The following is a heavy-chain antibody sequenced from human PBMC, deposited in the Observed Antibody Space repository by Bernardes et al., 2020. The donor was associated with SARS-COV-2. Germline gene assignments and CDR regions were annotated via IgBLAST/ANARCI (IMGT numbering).Heavy chain of an antibody. CDR2: INPDGSEK. Sequence: GGSMRLSCAASGFSSATYWMSWVRQIPGKGLEWVATINPDGSEKFYVDSVRGRFTISRDSAEESVCLQMYSLRAEDTAVYHCAKLSGTYPEYALDSWGQGTMVTGSS. CDR1: GFSSATYW. D-gene: IGHD1-26*01. CDR3: AKLSGTYPEYALDS. J-gene: IGHJ3*02. V-gene: IGHV3-7*03.